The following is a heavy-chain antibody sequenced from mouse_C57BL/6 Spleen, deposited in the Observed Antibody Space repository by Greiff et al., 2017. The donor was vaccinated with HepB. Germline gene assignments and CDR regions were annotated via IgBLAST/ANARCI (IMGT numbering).Heavy chain of an antibody. J-gene: IGHJ2*01. CDR3: ARHGSSYRAFDY. Sequence: QVQLQQSGPELVKPGASVKISCKASGYAFSSSWMNWVKQRPGKGLEWIGRIYPGDGDTNYNGKFKGKATLTADKSSSTAYMQLSSLTSEDSAVYFCARHGSSYRAFDYWGQGTTLTVSS. D-gene: IGHD1-1*01. CDR2: IYPGDGDT. CDR1: GYAFSSSW. V-gene: IGHV1-82*01.